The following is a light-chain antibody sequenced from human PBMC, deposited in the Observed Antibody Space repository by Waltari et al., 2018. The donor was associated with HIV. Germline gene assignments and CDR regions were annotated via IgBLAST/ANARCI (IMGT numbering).Light chain of an antibody. Sequence: LTQSPATLSVSVGERVTLSCRASQSLTANLAWYQQRPGQAPRLLIYGASSRATDSPARFSGSGSGTDYTLTISTVQSEDSAVYYCQQNIHWPPYTFGQGTKL. CDR1: QSLTAN. V-gene: IGKV3-15*01. CDR2: GAS. J-gene: IGKJ2*01. CDR3: QQNIHWPPYT.